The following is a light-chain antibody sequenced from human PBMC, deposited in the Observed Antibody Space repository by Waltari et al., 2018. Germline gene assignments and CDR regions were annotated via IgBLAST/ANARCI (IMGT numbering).Light chain of an antibody. CDR3: QQANSFPPSLT. J-gene: IGKJ4*01. CDR1: QGISGW. V-gene: IGKV1-12*01. Sequence: DIQMTQSPSPVSASVGDRVTITRRASQGISGWLAWYQQKPGKAPKLLIYAASSLQSGVPSRFSGSGSETDFTLTISNLQPEDFATYYCQQANSFPPSLTFGGGTKVEIK. CDR2: AAS.